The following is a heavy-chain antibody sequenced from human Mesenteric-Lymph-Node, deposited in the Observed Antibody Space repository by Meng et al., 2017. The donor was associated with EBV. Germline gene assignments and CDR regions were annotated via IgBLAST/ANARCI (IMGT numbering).Heavy chain of an antibody. CDR1: GHTHTELH. D-gene: IGHD3-9*01. V-gene: IGHV1-24*01. Sequence: VQSGAEVRQPEAVVTVSCQVSGHTHTELHMHWVRQAPGKGLEWMGGFDFEDCETIYEQKFQGRVTMTEDTSTDIAYMELSSLRSEDTAVYYCARYFDGWNGDRFDPWGQGTLVTVSS. CDR3: ARYFDGWNGDRFDP. CDR2: FDFEDCET. J-gene: IGHJ5*02.